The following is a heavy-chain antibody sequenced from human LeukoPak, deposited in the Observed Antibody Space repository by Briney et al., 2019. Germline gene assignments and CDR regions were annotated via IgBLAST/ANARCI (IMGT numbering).Heavy chain of an antibody. D-gene: IGHD3-10*01. CDR2: IKQDGSEK. Sequence: GGSLRLSCAASGFTFSSHWMSWVRQAPGKGLEWVANIKQDGSEKYYVDSVKGRFTISRDNAKNSLYLQMNSLRAEDTAEYYCAREVWFGELLPDYWGQGTLVTVSS. V-gene: IGHV3-7*01. J-gene: IGHJ4*02. CDR1: GFTFSSHW. CDR3: AREVWFGELLPDY.